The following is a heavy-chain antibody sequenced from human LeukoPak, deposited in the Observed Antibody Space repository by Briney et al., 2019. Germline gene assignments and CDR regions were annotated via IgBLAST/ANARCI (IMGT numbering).Heavy chain of an antibody. CDR1: GYTFTDYY. CDR2: IRVNSGVA. V-gene: IGHV1-2*02. Sequence: GASVKVSCRASGYTFTDYYVHWVRQAPGQGLEWMGWIRVNSGVAKNEQKFQGRVTMTRDTSITTAYMELSGLTPDDTAVYYCATNPSGTKYFDYWGQGTLVPVSS. J-gene: IGHJ4*02. D-gene: IGHD6-25*01. CDR3: ATNPSGTKYFDY.